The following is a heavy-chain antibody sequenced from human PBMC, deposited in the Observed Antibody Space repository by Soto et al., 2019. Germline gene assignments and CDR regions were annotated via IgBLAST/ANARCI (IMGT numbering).Heavy chain of an antibody. J-gene: IGHJ5*02. CDR3: SREYSSSSVGWFDP. Sequence: ASVKVSCKASGYSFTGNSMHWVRQAPGQGLEWLGWINPSNGGTKYAQKFQGRVTITRDTSASTAYMDLNSLRSEDTAVYYCSREYSSSSVGWFDPWGQGTLVTAPQ. D-gene: IGHD6-6*01. CDR1: GYSFTGNS. V-gene: IGHV1-2*02. CDR2: INPSNGGT.